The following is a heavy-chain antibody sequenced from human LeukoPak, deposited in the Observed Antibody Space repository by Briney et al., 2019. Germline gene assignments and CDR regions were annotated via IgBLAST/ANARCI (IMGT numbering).Heavy chain of an antibody. CDR2: INTYKGNT. V-gene: IGHV1-18*01. CDR3: ARHIAGTVTSGFDI. CDR1: GGTFSSYA. D-gene: IGHD4-17*01. J-gene: IGHJ3*02. Sequence: ASVKVSSKASGGTFSSYAISWVRQAPGPGLEWMGWINTYKGNTQHAPRLQGRATMTTDTSTNTAYMELGSLRSDDTAVYYCARHIAGTVTSGFDIWGQGTMVTVSS.